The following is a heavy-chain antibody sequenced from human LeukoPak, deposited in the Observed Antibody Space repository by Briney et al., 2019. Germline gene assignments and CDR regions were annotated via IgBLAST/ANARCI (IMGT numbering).Heavy chain of an antibody. CDR2: LYSDGNT. CDR1: GFTVITND. J-gene: IGHJ4*02. CDR3: ARGVEPLAANTLAY. D-gene: IGHD1-14*01. Sequence: GGSLKLSCAASGFTVITNDMTWVRQAPGKGLECVSVLYSDGNTKYADSVQGRFTISRDNSKNTLYLEMNSLSPDDTAVYYCARGVEPLAANTLAYWGQGTLVTVSS. V-gene: IGHV3-53*01.